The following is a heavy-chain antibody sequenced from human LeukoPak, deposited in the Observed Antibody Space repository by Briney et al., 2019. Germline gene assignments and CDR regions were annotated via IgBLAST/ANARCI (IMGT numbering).Heavy chain of an antibody. J-gene: IGHJ6*03. D-gene: IGHD5-18*01. Sequence: GGSLRLSCAASGFTFSSYSMNWVRQAPGKGLEWVSSISSSSNYIYYADSVKGRFTISRDNAKNSLYLQMNSLRAEDTAVYYCAKGEEWIQLWFDYYYYMDVWGKGTTVTISS. CDR1: GFTFSSYS. CDR2: ISSSSNYI. V-gene: IGHV3-21*01. CDR3: AKGEEWIQLWFDYYYYMDV.